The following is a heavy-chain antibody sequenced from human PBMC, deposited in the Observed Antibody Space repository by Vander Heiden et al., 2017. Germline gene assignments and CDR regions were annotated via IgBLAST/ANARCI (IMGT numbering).Heavy chain of an antibody. V-gene: IGHV3-30-3*01. CDR3: ARGYTVTTRGSFDP. CDR1: GFTFSSYA. J-gene: IGHJ5*02. CDR2: ISYDGSNK. Sequence: QVQLVESGGGVVQPGRSLRLSCAASGFTFSSYAMHGVRQAPGKGLEWVAVISYDGSNKYYADSVKGRFTISRDNSKNTLYLQMNSLRAEDTAVYYCARGYTVTTRGSFDPWGQGTLVTVSS. D-gene: IGHD4-17*01.